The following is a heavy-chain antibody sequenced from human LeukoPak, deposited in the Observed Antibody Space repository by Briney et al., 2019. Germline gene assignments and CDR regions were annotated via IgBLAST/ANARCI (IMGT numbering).Heavy chain of an antibody. CDR1: GYTFTGYY. Sequence: ASVKVSCKASGYTFTGYYMHWVRQAPGQGLEWMGWINSNSGGTNYAQKFQGRVTMTRDTSISTAYMELSRLRSDDTAVYYCARCFRRRTITVTMGYWGQGTLVTVSS. J-gene: IGHJ4*02. D-gene: IGHD4-17*01. CDR3: ARCFRRRTITVTMGY. V-gene: IGHV1-2*02. CDR2: INSNSGGT.